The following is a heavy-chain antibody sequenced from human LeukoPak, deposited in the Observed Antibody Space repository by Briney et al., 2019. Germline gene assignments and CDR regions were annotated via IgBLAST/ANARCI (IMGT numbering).Heavy chain of an antibody. Sequence: SETLSLTCTVSGGSISSYYWSWIRQPPGKGLEWIGYIYTSGSTNYNPSLKSRVTISVDTSKNQFSLKPSSVTAADTAVYYCARRVKDYGGNSDYYYYMDVWGKGTTVTVSS. CDR2: IYTSGST. V-gene: IGHV4-4*09. D-gene: IGHD4-23*01. J-gene: IGHJ6*03. CDR1: GGSISSYY. CDR3: ARRVKDYGGNSDYYYYMDV.